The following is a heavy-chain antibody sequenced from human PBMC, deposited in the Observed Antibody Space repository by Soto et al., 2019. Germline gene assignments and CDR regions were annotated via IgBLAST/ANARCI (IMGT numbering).Heavy chain of an antibody. CDR3: ARQSSGSHDY. Sequence: PSETLSLTCTVSGGSISSSSYYWGWIRQPPGKGLEWIGSIYYSGSTYYNPSLKRRVTISVDTSKNHFSLKLSSVTAADTAVYYCARQSSGSHDYWGQGTLVTVSS. D-gene: IGHD3-10*01. CDR2: IYYSGST. V-gene: IGHV4-39*01. CDR1: GGSISSSSYY. J-gene: IGHJ4*02.